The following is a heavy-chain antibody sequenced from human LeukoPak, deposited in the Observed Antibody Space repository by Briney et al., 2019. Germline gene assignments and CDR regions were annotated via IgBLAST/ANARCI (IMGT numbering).Heavy chain of an antibody. CDR1: GFTFSDYY. Sequence: GGSLRLSCAASGFTFSDYYMSWIRQAPGKGLEWVSYISSSGSTIYYADSVKGRFTISRDNAKNSLYLQMNSLRAGDTAVYYCASGGPHGYSGSYCAFDIWGQGTMVTVSS. CDR3: ASGGPHGYSGSYCAFDI. CDR2: ISSSGSTI. J-gene: IGHJ3*02. D-gene: IGHD1-26*01. V-gene: IGHV3-11*04.